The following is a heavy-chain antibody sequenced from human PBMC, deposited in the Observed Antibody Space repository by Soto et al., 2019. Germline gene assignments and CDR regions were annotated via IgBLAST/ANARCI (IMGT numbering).Heavy chain of an antibody. CDR1: GFTFSSYS. J-gene: IGHJ4*02. Sequence: GGSLRLSCAASGFTFSSYSMNWVRQAPGKGLEWVSSISSSSSYIYYADSVKGRFTISRDNAKSSLYLQMNSLRAEDTAVYYCARDSRWYGGGSYTFDYWGQGTLVTVSS. D-gene: IGHD2-15*01. CDR3: ARDSRWYGGGSYTFDY. CDR2: ISSSSSYI. V-gene: IGHV3-21*01.